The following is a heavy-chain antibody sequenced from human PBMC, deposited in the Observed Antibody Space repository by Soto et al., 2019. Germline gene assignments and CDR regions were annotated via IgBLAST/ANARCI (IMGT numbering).Heavy chain of an antibody. Sequence: QVQLVQSGAEVKKPGASVKVSCKASGYTFTSYDINGVRHATGQGLEWMGWMNPNSGNTGHAQKFQGRVTMTRNTSISTADMELSSLRSEDTAVYYCAGRRYLNLRVWRDAFDIWGQGTMVTVS. CDR3: AGRRYLNLRVWRDAFDI. V-gene: IGHV1-8*01. CDR2: MNPNSGNT. CDR1: GYTFTSYD. D-gene: IGHD3-16*01. J-gene: IGHJ3*02.